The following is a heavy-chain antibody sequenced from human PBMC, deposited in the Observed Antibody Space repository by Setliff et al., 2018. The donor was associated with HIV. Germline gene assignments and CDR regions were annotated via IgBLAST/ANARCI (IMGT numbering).Heavy chain of an antibody. CDR1: GYSISSGYY. J-gene: IGHJ6*02. V-gene: IGHV4-38-2*02. Sequence: ASETLSLTCPVSGYSISSGYYWGWIRQPPGKGLEWIAYIFHSGRIYYNPTLKSRVTMSVDRSKNHLSLNVTSVTAADTAVYYRARASTASAMVISTALSXXXMDVWGQGTTVTVSS. CDR3: ARASTASAMVISTALSXXXMDV. CDR2: IFHSGRI. D-gene: IGHD5-18*01.